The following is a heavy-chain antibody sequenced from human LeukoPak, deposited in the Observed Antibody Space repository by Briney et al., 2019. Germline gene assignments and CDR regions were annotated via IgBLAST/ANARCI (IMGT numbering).Heavy chain of an antibody. CDR1: GGTLSSYA. V-gene: IGHV1-69*05. CDR3: ARGTSTAAGPTPVAFDI. Sequence: SVTVSCKASGGTLSSYAISWVRQAPGQGLEWMGGIIPIFGTANYAQKFQGRVTITTDESTSTAYMELSSLRSEDTAVYYCARGTSTAAGPTPVAFDIWGQGTMVTAAS. J-gene: IGHJ3*02. CDR2: IIPIFGTA. D-gene: IGHD6-13*01.